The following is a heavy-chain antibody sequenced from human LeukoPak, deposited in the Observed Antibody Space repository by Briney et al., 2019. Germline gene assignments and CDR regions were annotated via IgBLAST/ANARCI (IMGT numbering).Heavy chain of an antibody. V-gene: IGHV4-61*01. CDR1: GGSVSSGSYY. Sequence: PSETLSLTCTVSGGSVSSGSYYWSWIRQPPGKGLEWIGYIYYSGSTNYNPSLKSRATISVDTSKNQFSLKLSSVTAADTAVYYCARDADCSSTSCYFGNFDYWGQGTLVTVSS. CDR2: IYYSGST. J-gene: IGHJ4*02. CDR3: ARDADCSSTSCYFGNFDY. D-gene: IGHD2-2*01.